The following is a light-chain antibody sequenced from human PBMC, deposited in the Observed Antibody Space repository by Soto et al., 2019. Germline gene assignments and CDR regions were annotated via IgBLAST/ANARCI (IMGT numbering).Light chain of an antibody. CDR2: DVS. CDR3: SSYTSSSTQV. Sequence: QSVLTQPASVSGSPGQSINISCTGNSSDVGGYNYVSWYQQHPGKAPKLMIYDVSNRPSGVSNRFSGSKSGNTASLTISGLQAEDEADYYCSSYTSSSTQVFGTGTKVTVL. V-gene: IGLV2-14*01. CDR1: SSDVGGYNY. J-gene: IGLJ1*01.